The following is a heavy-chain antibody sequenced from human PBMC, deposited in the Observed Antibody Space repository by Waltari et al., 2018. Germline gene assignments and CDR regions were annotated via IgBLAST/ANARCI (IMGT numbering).Heavy chain of an antibody. V-gene: IGHV3-7*01. Sequence: EVHLVESGGGLVQPGGSLRRSCAASGFTFTDDWRSWVRQAPGKGPEWVANIHKDGSEKNYVDYVKGRFTISRDNAKDSVYLQMNSLRADDTAMYYCVRDHWGPDYWGQGTLVTVSS. CDR1: GFTFTDDW. D-gene: IGHD7-27*01. J-gene: IGHJ4*02. CDR3: VRDHWGPDY. CDR2: IHKDGSEK.